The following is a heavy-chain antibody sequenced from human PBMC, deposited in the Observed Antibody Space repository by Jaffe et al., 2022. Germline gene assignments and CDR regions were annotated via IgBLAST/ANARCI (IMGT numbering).Heavy chain of an antibody. CDR2: INHSGST. CDR3: ARKSPRRITMVRGVIIPYYFDY. D-gene: IGHD3-10*01. J-gene: IGHJ4*02. CDR1: GGSFSGYY. V-gene: IGHV4-34*01. Sequence: QVQLQQWGAGLLKPSETLSLTCAVYGGSFSGYYWSWIRQPPGKGLEWIGEINHSGSTNYNPSLKSRVTISVDTSKNQFSLKLSSVTAADTAVYYCARKSPRRITMVRGVIIPYYFDYWGQGTLVTVSS.